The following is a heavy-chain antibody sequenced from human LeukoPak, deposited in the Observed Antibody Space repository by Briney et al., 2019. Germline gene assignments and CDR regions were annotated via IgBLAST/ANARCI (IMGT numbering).Heavy chain of an antibody. CDR3: ARSTYYNILTGYYGYFDL. Sequence: SETLSLTCAVSIYSISSTHWWGWIRQPPGKGLEWIGNIYYSGTTYYNPSLKSRVTMSVDASKNQFSLKLSSVTAVDTAVYYCARSTYYNILTGYYGYFDLWGRGTLVTVS. V-gene: IGHV4-28*01. J-gene: IGHJ2*01. CDR1: IYSISSTHW. D-gene: IGHD3-9*01. CDR2: IYYSGTT.